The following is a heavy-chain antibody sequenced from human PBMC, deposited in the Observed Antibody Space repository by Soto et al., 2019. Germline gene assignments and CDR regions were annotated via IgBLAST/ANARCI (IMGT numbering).Heavy chain of an antibody. CDR2: ISAYNGNT. V-gene: IGHV1-18*01. CDR1: GYTFASYA. CDR3: ARDPPPPDY. Sequence: QVQLVQSGAEVKKPGASVKVSCKASGYTFASYAISWMRQAPGQGLEWMGWISAYNGNTNYAQKLQGRDTITTDTTTSTAYMARRSLRSDDTAVYYCARDPPPPDYWGQGTRVTVSS. J-gene: IGHJ4*02.